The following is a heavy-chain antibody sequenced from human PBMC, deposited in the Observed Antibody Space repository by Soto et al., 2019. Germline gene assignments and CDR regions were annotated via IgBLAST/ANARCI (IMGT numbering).Heavy chain of an antibody. CDR2: FYYTGGT. V-gene: IGHV4-39*01. CDR1: GGPISSSGSY. J-gene: IGHJ4*02. CDR3: ASPRQGNYDFSSGSYALDY. D-gene: IGHD3-3*01. Sequence: SETLALTCTVSGGPISSSGSYWGWVRQPPGKGLEWIVSFYYTGGTYSTYYNPSLKSRVTISVDTPKRQFSLNLRSVTAADTAVYSCASPRQGNYDFSSGSYALDYWGQGTLVTVSS.